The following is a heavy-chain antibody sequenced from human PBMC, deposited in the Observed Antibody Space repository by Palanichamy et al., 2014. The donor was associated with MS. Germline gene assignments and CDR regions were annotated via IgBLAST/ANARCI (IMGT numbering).Heavy chain of an antibody. CDR3: AREVISGSGWTYGMDV. Sequence: QEQLVESGGGVVQPGRSLRLSCAASGFILSSYVMHWVRQAPGKGLEWVAVIWYDESNKYYAESVKGRFTISRDKSKSTLYLQMNSLRAEDTAVYYCAREVISGSGWTYGMDVWGQGTAVTVSS. CDR1: GFILSSYV. CDR2: IWYDESNK. V-gene: IGHV3-33*01. J-gene: IGHJ6*02. D-gene: IGHD6-19*01.